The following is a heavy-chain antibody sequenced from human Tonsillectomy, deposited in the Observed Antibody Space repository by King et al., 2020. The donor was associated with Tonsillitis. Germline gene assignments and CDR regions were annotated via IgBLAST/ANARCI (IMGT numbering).Heavy chain of an antibody. J-gene: IGHJ4*02. V-gene: IGHV3-33*01. Sequence: VQLVESGGGVVQPGRSLRLSCAASGFTFSNYAMHWVRQAPGQGLEWVAVMWYDGTIRYYADSVKGRFTISRDNSKNTLFLQINTLRAEDTAVYYCARVSVGSARRESFDYWGQGTLVTVSS. CDR2: MWYDGTIR. CDR3: ARVSVGSARRESFDY. CDR1: GFTFSNYA.